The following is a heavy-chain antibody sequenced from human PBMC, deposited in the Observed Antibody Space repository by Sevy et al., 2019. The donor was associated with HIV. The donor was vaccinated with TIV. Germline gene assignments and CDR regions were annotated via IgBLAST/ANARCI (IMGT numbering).Heavy chain of an antibody. CDR1: GYTFTNYG. D-gene: IGHD2-15*01. J-gene: IGHJ5*02. CDR2: FDSQDGET. Sequence: ASVKVSCKASGYTFTNYGITWVRQAPGKGLEWMGDFDSQDGETIYSQRFQGRVTMTVDTPTDTAYMDLGSLTSEDTAVYYCATVGLRYYSGSSSYQGDWFDPWGQGTLVTVSS. V-gene: IGHV1-24*01. CDR3: ATVGLRYYSGSSSYQGDWFDP.